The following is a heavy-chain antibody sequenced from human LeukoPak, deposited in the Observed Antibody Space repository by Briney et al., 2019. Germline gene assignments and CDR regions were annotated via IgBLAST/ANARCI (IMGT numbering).Heavy chain of an antibody. CDR3: ASAEVIQYGMDV. CDR1: GFTFSSYW. Sequence: GGSLRLSCAASGFTFSSYWMLWVRQAPGKGLVWVSRINSDGSSTSYADSVKGRFTISRDNAKNTLFLQMNTLRAEDTAVYYCASAEVIQYGMDVWGQGTTVTVSS. CDR2: INSDGSST. J-gene: IGHJ6*02. D-gene: IGHD3-16*02. V-gene: IGHV3-74*01.